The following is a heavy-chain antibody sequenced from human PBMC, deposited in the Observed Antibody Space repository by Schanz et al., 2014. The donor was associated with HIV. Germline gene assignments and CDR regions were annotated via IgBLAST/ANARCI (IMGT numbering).Heavy chain of an antibody. CDR1: GFTFDNYG. CDR3: AKDRNYYDSKYIGKGNYYYYYGMDV. V-gene: IGHV3-30*18. Sequence: QVQLVESGGGVVQPGRSLRLSWAASGFTFDNYGMHWVRQAPGKGLEWVAVISYDGRNKYYADSVKGRLTISRDNSKNTLNLRVNSLRAEDTAVYYCAKDRNYYDSKYIGKGNYYYYYGMDVWGQGTTVTVSS. J-gene: IGHJ6*02. D-gene: IGHD3-22*01. CDR2: ISYDGRNK.